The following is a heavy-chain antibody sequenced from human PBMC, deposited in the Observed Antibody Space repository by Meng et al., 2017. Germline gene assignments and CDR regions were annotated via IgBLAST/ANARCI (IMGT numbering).Heavy chain of an antibody. CDR2: INHSGST. CDR3: ARSHSVTIVAFDY. Sequence: QGEHRWQRTGLSAPAEPVPLTCAAYGGSFSGYYWSWIRQPPGKGLEWIGEINHSGSTNYNPSLKSRVTMSLDTSKNQFSLRLSSVTAADTAVYYCARSHSVTIVAFDYWGQGTLVTVSS. J-gene: IGHJ4*02. CDR1: GGSFSGYY. D-gene: IGHD4-17*01. V-gene: IGHV4-34*01.